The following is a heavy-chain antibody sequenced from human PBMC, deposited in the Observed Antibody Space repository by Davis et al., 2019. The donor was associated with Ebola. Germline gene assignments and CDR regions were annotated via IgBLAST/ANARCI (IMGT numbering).Heavy chain of an antibody. V-gene: IGHV4-39*01. CDR3: ARYDILTGYYSYVY. J-gene: IGHJ4*02. CDR1: GGSISSSSYY. D-gene: IGHD3-9*01. Sequence: SETLSLTCTVSGGSISSSSYYWGWIRQPPGKGLEWIGSIYYSGSTYYNPSLKSRVTISVDTSKNQFSLKLSSVTAADTAVYYCARYDILTGYYSYVYWGQGTLVTVSS. CDR2: IYYSGST.